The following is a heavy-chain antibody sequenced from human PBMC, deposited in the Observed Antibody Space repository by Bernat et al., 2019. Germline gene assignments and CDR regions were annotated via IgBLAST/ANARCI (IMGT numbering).Heavy chain of an antibody. CDR3: ARGRPNYYDYYHRDV. CDR2: VNQSGST. V-gene: IGHV4-34*01. CDR1: GGSFSGYY. Sequence: QVQLQQWGAGLLKPSETLSLNCAVSGGSFSGYYWSWIRQSPGKGLEWIGEVNQSGSTNYNPSLKSRVTISVDMSKTQFSLRLGSVTAADTAVYYCARGRPNYYDYYHRDVWGRGTTVTVSS. J-gene: IGHJ6*03.